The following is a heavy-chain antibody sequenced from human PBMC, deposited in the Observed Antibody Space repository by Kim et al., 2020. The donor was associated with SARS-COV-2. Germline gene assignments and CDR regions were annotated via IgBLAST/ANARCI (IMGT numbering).Heavy chain of an antibody. Sequence: GGSLRLSCAASEFTFNNYAMSWVRQAPGEVLEWVSGISGGGTSTYYADSVKGRFTISRDNSKNTMFLQMNSLRAEDTAIYYCAKVRGGGWWYFDLWGRGTLVTVSS. CDR2: ISGGGTST. V-gene: IGHV3-23*01. CDR3: AKVRGGGWWYFDL. D-gene: IGHD2-15*01. CDR1: EFTFNNYA. J-gene: IGHJ2*01.